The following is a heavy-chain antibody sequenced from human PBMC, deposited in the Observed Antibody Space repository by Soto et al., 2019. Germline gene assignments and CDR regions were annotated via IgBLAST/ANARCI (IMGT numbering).Heavy chain of an antibody. CDR1: GGSISSGGHS. CDR3: XXXXXXXXSALDY. Sequence: QLQLQESGSGLVKPSQTLSLTCTVSGGSISSGGHSWTXXRQPPGKGLEWIGYIYQSGSTYYNPXLXXXXXXXXXXXXXXXXXXXXXXXXXXXXXXXXXXXXXXXXSALDYWGQGTLVTVSS. J-gene: IGHJ4*02. V-gene: IGHV4-30-2*01. CDR2: IYQSGST.